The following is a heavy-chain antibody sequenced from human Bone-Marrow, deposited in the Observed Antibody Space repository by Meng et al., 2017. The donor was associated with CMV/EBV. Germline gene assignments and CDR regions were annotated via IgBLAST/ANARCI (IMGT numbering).Heavy chain of an antibody. CDR3: ARVNYDFWSDYNY. J-gene: IGHJ4*02. D-gene: IGHD3-3*01. CDR1: GFTVSSNY. CDR2: IYSGGST. Sequence: GGSLRLSCAASGFTVSSNYMSWVRQAPGKGLEWVSVIYSGGSTYYADSVKGRFTISRDNSKNTLYLQMNSLRAEDTAVYYCARVNYDFWSDYNYWGQGKLVNVAS. V-gene: IGHV3-66*02.